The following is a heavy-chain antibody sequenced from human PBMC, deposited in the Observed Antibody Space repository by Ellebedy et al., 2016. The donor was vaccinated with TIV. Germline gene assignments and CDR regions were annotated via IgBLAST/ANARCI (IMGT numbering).Heavy chain of an antibody. CDR3: TAYSYPLVY. V-gene: IGHV3-7*02. Sequence: GESLKISXAGSGFTFSSYWMSWVRQAPGKRLEWVANIKYDGSREYYVDSVKGRFTISRDNAKNSLFLQMSSLRTEDTAMYYCTAYSYPLVYWGQGTLVTVSS. J-gene: IGHJ4*02. D-gene: IGHD2-8*02. CDR1: GFTFSSYW. CDR2: IKYDGSRE.